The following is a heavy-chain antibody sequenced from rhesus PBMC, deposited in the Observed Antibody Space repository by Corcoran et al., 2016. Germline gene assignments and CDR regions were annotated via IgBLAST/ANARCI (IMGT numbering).Heavy chain of an antibody. CDR3: ARDWTDYGLDY. CDR2: ISGSSGST. V-gene: IGHV4-65*01. Sequence: QVQLQESGPGLVKPSETLSLTCAVAGGSVSSSNWWSGIRQPPGKGLEWFGYISGSSGSTYYNPSLQSRVPISTDTSKNQFSLKLSSVTAADTAVYYCARDWTDYGLDYWGQGVLVTVSS. J-gene: IGHJ4*01. D-gene: IGHD4-29*01. CDR1: GGSVSSSNW.